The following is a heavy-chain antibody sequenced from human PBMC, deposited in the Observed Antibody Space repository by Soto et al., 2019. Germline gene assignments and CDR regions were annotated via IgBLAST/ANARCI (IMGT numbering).Heavy chain of an antibody. CDR2: ISYDGSNK. V-gene: IGHV3-30-3*01. CDR1: GFTFSSYA. CDR3: ARDEHPPFAIVVPAAHGMDV. Sequence: GGSLRLSCAASGFTFSSYAMHWVRQAPGKGLEWVAVISYDGSNKYYADSVKGRFTISRDNSKNTLYLQMNSLRAEDTAVYYCARDEHPPFAIVVPAAHGMDVWGQGTTVTVSS. D-gene: IGHD2-2*01. J-gene: IGHJ6*02.